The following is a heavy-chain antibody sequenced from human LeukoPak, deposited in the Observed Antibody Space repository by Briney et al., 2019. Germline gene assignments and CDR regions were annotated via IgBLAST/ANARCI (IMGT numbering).Heavy chain of an antibody. CDR2: ISAYNGNT. CDR1: GYTFTSYR. J-gene: IGHJ4*02. D-gene: IGHD1-26*01. CDR3: ARDGWKLPDY. Sequence: ASVQVSCKASGYTFTSYRISWVRQAPGQELERMGWISAYNGNTNYAQKLQGRVTMTTDTSTSTAYMELRSLRSDDTAVYYCARDGWKLPDYWGQGTLVTVSS. V-gene: IGHV1-18*01.